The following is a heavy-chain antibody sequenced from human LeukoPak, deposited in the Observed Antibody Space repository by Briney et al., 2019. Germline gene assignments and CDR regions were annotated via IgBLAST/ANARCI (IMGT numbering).Heavy chain of an antibody. CDR3: AAVFGCSSTSCHTHYYYGMDV. J-gene: IGHJ6*02. D-gene: IGHD2-2*01. V-gene: IGHV1-24*01. CDR1: GYTLTELS. CDR2: FDPEDGET. Sequence: ASVKVSFKVSGYTLTELSMHWVRQAPGKGLEWMGGFDPEDGETIYAQKFQGRVTMTEDTSTDTAYMELSSLRSEDTAVYYCAAVFGCSSTSCHTHYYYGMDVWGQGTTVTVSS.